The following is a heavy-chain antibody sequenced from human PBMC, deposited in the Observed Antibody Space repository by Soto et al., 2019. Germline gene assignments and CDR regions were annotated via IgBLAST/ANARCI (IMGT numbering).Heavy chain of an antibody. J-gene: IGHJ6*02. Sequence: QVQLVQSGAEVKKPGASVKVSCKASGYTFTSYGITWVRQAPGQGLEWMGWISAYNGNTNYAQKRQGRVTMTTDTSTSTADMELRSLRSEDTAVYYCARDNGFGESDVWGQGTTVTVSS. CDR2: ISAYNGNT. V-gene: IGHV1-18*01. CDR3: ARDNGFGESDV. CDR1: GYTFTSYG. D-gene: IGHD3-10*01.